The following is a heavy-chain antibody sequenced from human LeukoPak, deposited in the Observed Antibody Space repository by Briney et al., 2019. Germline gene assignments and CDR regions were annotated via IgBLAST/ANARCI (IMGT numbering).Heavy chain of an antibody. CDR2: INPNSGGT. Sequence: GASVKVSCKASGYTFTGYYMHWVRQAPGQGLEWMGRINPNSGGTNYAQKFQGRVTMTRDTSISTAYMELSRLRSDDTAVYYCARGSDYGDYWYFDLWGRGTLVTVSS. J-gene: IGHJ2*01. V-gene: IGHV1-2*06. CDR3: ARGSDYGDYWYFDL. CDR1: GYTFTGYY. D-gene: IGHD4-17*01.